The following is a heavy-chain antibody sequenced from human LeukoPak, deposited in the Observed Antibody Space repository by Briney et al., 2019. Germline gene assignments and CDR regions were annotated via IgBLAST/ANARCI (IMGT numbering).Heavy chain of an antibody. CDR1: GYTFTSYG. V-gene: IGHV1-18*01. D-gene: IGHD3-3*01. CDR2: ISAYNGNT. J-gene: IGHJ6*02. CDR3: ARLTYYDFWSGYYVYYYGMDV. Sequence: GASVKVSCKASGYTFTSYGISWVRQAPGQGLEWMGWISAYNGNTNYAQKLQGRVTMTTDTSTSTAYMELRSLRSDDTAVYYCARLTYYDFWSGYYVYYYGMDVWGQGTTVTVPS.